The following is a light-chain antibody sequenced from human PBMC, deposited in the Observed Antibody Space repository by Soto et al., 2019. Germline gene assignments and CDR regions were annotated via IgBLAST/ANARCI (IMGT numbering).Light chain of an antibody. J-gene: IGLJ1*01. CDR3: QSYDISLHNYV. Sequence: QSVLTQPPSVSGAPGQRVSISCTGSTSNIGAPYDVHWYQHLPGAAPKLLIYSDNNRPSGVPDRFSGSKSGTSASLAITSLQAEDEADYYCQSYDISLHNYVFGTGTKV. CDR1: TSNIGAPYD. V-gene: IGLV1-40*01. CDR2: SDN.